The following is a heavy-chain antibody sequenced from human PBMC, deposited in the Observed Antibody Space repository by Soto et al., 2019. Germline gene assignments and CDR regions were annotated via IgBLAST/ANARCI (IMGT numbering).Heavy chain of an antibody. D-gene: IGHD3-22*01. V-gene: IGHV1-69*08. J-gene: IGHJ5*02. CDR2: IIPILGIA. Sequence: QVQLVQSGAEVKKPGSSVKVSCKASGGTFSSYTISWVRQAPGQGLEWMGRIIPILGIANYAQKFQGRVTITADKSTSTAYMELGSLRSEDTAVYYCARDKADYYDSSGYSGWFDPWGQGTLVTVSS. CDR3: ARDKADYYDSSGYSGWFDP. CDR1: GGTFSSYT.